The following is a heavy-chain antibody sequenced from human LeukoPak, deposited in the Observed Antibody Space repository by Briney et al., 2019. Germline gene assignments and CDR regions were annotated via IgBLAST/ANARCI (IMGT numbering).Heavy chain of an antibody. D-gene: IGHD3-10*01. J-gene: IGHJ4*02. CDR1: GGSISSYY. Sequence: SETLSLTCTVSGGSISSYYWSWIRQPPGKGLEWIGYIYYSGSTNYNPSLKSRVTISVDTSKNQFSLKLSSVTAADTAVYYCARDALWFGELLPDYWGQGTLVTVSS. CDR3: ARDALWFGELLPDY. CDR2: IYYSGST. V-gene: IGHV4-59*01.